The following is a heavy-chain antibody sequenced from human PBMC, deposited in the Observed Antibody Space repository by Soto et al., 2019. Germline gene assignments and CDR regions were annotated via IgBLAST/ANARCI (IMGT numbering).Heavy chain of an antibody. J-gene: IGHJ4*02. CDR2: IYWDDDK. Sequence: QITLKESGPTLVKPTQTLTLTCTFSGFSLSTSGVGVGWIRQPPGKALEWLALIYWDDDKRYSPSLKSRLTITKDTSKTQVVLTMTNMDPVDTATYYCAHSGTYYDILTGYYSFDYWGQGTLVTVSS. V-gene: IGHV2-5*02. CDR3: AHSGTYYDILTGYYSFDY. D-gene: IGHD3-9*01. CDR1: GFSLSTSGVG.